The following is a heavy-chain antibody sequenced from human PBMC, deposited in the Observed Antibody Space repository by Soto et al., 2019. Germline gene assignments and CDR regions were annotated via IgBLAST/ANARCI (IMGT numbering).Heavy chain of an antibody. CDR1: GGSISSSSYY. V-gene: IGHV4-39*01. J-gene: IGHJ4*02. CDR3: ARHTPAISISDH. Sequence: QLQLQESGPGLVKPSETLSLTCTVSGGSISSSSYYWGWIRQPPGKGLEWIGSIYYSGSTYYNTSLKSRVTISVDPSKNQFSLKLSSVTAADTAVYYCARHTPAISISDHWGQGTLVTVSS. CDR2: IYYSGST. D-gene: IGHD2-15*01.